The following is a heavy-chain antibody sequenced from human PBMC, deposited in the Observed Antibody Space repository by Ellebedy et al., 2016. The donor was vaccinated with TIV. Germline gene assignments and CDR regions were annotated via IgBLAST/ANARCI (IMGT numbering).Heavy chain of an antibody. CDR3: ARISSGRSFYGMDV. Sequence: GESLKISXAASGFSSSDYYVSWIRQAPGKGLEWVSYISDSGSMIHYADSVKGRFTISRDNSKNSLYLQMNNLRAEDTAVYYCARISSGRSFYGMDVWGQGTTVTVSS. J-gene: IGHJ6*02. V-gene: IGHV3-11*01. D-gene: IGHD6-19*01. CDR1: GFSSSDYY. CDR2: ISDSGSMI.